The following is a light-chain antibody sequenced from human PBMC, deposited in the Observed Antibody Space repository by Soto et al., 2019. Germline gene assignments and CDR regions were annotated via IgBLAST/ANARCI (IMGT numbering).Light chain of an antibody. V-gene: IGKV3-11*01. Sequence: EMLVTQSPDTLYLSPGERATLFCRASQSVSDNFLAWYQQKPGQAPRLLIYDASNRATGIPARFSGSGSGTDFTLTISSLDPEDSAVYYCQQRSNWPTFGQGTRLEI. CDR3: QQRSNWPT. J-gene: IGKJ5*01. CDR1: QSVSDNF. CDR2: DAS.